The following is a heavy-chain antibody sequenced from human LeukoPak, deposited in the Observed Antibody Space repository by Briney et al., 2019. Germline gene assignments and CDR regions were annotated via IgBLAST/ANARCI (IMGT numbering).Heavy chain of an antibody. CDR2: INHSGST. J-gene: IGHJ6*03. D-gene: IGHD1-1*01. CDR1: GGSFSGYY. CDR3: ARALKLERHYYYMDV. Sequence: SETLSLTCAVYGGSFSGYYWSWIRQPPGKGLEWIGEINHSGSTNYNPSLKSRVTISVDTSKNQFSLKLSSVTAADTAVYYCARALKLERHYYYMDVWGKGTTVTVSS. V-gene: IGHV4-34*01.